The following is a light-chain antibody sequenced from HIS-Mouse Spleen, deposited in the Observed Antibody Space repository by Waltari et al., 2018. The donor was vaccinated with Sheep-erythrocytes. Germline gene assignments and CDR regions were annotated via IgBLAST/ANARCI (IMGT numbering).Light chain of an antibody. CDR3: CSYAGSFWV. Sequence: QSALTQPASVSGSPGQSITIPCTGTSSDVGSYNLDSWYQQHPGKAPKLMIYEGSKRPSGVSNRFSGSKSGNTASLTISGLQAEDEADYYCCSYAGSFWVFGGGTKLTVL. CDR1: SSDVGSYNL. CDR2: EGS. J-gene: IGLJ3*02. V-gene: IGLV2-23*01.